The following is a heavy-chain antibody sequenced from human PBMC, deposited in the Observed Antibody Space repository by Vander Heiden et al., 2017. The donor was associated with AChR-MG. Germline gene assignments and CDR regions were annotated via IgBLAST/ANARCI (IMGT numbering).Heavy chain of an antibody. Sequence: VQLVESGGGLVQPGRSLRLSCAASGSTFGSYWRHGFRQAPGKGLVWVSRINSDGSSTSYADSVKGRFTISRDNAKNTLYLQMNSLRAEDTAVYYCARMYSSSSYFDYWGQGTLVTVSS. CDR1: GSTFGSYW. J-gene: IGHJ4*02. D-gene: IGHD6-6*01. V-gene: IGHV3-74*01. CDR2: INSDGSST. CDR3: ARMYSSSSYFDY.